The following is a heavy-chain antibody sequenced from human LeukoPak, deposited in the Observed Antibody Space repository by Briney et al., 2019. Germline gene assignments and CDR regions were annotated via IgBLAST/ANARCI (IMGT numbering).Heavy chain of an antibody. CDR3: ASGSGMI. D-gene: IGHD3-10*01. J-gene: IGHJ4*02. Sequence: SENLPLTCTVSGGSISSSSYYWGWIRQPPGKGLEWIGSIYYSGSTYYNPSLKSRVTISVDTSKNQFSLKLSSVTAADTAVYYCASGSGMIWGQGTLVTVSS. CDR2: IYYSGST. CDR1: GGSISSSSYY. V-gene: IGHV4-39*07.